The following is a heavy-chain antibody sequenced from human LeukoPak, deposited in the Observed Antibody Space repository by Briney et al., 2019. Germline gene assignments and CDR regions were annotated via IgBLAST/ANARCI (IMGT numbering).Heavy chain of an antibody. CDR2: ITPYNGNT. CDR1: GYSFTSYG. J-gene: IGHJ4*02. Sequence: GASVKVSCKASGYSFTSYGISWVRQAPGQGLEWMGWITPYNGNTNYTQKLQGRVTMTTDTSTSTAYMELRSLRYDDTAVYYCARDLLQLRFLDWPYSDYWGQGTLVTVSS. CDR3: ARDLLQLRFLDWPYSDY. V-gene: IGHV1-18*01. D-gene: IGHD3-3*01.